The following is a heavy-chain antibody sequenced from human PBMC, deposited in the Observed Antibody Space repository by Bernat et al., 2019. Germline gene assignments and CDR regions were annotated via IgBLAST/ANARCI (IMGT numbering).Heavy chain of an antibody. Sequence: EVQLLQSGGGLAQPGGFLRLSCAASGFTFNSYAMSCVRQAPGKGLEWVSAISVSGGNTFYPDSVKGRFTISRDNSKNTLYLQMNSLRAEDTAVYYCAKLAPTAPPASYYYYAMDVWGQGTTVTVSS. CDR3: AKLAPTAPPASYYYYAMDV. D-gene: IGHD2-15*01. CDR1: GFTFNSYA. J-gene: IGHJ6*02. CDR2: ISVSGGNT. V-gene: IGHV3-23*01.